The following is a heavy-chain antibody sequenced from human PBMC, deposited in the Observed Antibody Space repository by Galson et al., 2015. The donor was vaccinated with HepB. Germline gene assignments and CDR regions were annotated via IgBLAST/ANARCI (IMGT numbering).Heavy chain of an antibody. V-gene: IGHV3-66*02. CDR1: GFTVSSNY. CDR3: AGCSGGSCYSYYYYGMDV. CDR2: IYSGGST. D-gene: IGHD2-15*01. Sequence: SLRLSCAASGFTVSSNYMSWVRQAPGKGLEWVSVIYSGGSTYYADSVKGRFTISRDNSKNTLYLQMNSLRAEDTAVYYCAGCSGGSCYSYYYYGMDVWGQGTTVTVSS. J-gene: IGHJ6*02.